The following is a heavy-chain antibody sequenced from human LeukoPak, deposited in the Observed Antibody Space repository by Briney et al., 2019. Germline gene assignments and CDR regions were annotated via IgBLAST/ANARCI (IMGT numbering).Heavy chain of an antibody. J-gene: IGHJ5*02. CDR1: GDSFSSSV. V-gene: IGHV1-69*06. CDR2: IIPIFGTA. D-gene: IGHD3-10*01. CDR3: ARAPSMVRGVPNWFDP. Sequence: SVKVSCKASGDSFSSSVFSWVRQVPGQGLEWMGGIIPIFGTANYAQKLQGRVTITAGMSATTVYLEVSSLRSDDTAVYFCARAPSMVRGVPNWFDPWGQGTLITVSS.